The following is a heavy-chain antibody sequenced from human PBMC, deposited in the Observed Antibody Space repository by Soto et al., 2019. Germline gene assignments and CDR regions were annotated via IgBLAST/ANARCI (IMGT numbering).Heavy chain of an antibody. J-gene: IGHJ4*02. CDR1: GFTFSSYG. CDR2: ISYDGSNK. D-gene: IGHD3-10*01. V-gene: IGHV3-30*18. Sequence: GGSLRLSCAASGFTFSSYGMHWVRQAPGKGLEWVAVISYDGSNKYYADSVKGRFTISRDNSKNTLYLQMNSLRAEDTAGYYCSKVWAAGSYFDYWGQGTLVTVSS. CDR3: SKVWAAGSYFDY.